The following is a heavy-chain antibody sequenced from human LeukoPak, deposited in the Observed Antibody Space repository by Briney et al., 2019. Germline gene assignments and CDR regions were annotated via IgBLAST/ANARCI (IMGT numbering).Heavy chain of an antibody. J-gene: IGHJ1*01. CDR1: GFTVSNNR. Sequence: GGSLRLSCAASGFTVSNNRLSWVRQAPGMGLEWVSTIHSDGNTYYPDSVKGRFTISRDGSKNTLYLQLNSLRTEDTAIYYCVREREGSNSEHWGQGTLVTVSS. CDR2: IHSDGNT. V-gene: IGHV3-53*01. D-gene: IGHD1-26*01. CDR3: VREREGSNSEH.